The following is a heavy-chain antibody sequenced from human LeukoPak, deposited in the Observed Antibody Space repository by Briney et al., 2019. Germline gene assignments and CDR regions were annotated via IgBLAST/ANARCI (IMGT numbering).Heavy chain of an antibody. D-gene: IGHD5-18*01. CDR2: INPSDGTT. Sequence: ASVKVSCKASGYTFTSYYMHWVRQAPGQGLEWMEIINPSDGTTYYAQKFRGRVTMTRDTSTSTVYMDLSNLRSEDTAVYYCERAIVRTGYSWDFDYWGQGTLVTVSS. J-gene: IGHJ4*02. CDR1: GYTFTSYY. CDR3: ERAIVRTGYSWDFDY. V-gene: IGHV1-46*01.